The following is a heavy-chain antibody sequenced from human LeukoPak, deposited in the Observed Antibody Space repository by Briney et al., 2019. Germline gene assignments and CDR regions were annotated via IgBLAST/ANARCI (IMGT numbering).Heavy chain of an antibody. CDR1: GGSISSYY. CDR2: IYYSGST. J-gene: IGHJ4*02. CDR3: ARVGVGSQSVY. V-gene: IGHV4-59*12. Sequence: SETLSLTCTVSGGSISSYYWSWIRQPPGKGLEWIGYIYYSGSTNYNPSLKSRVTISVDTSKNQFSLKLSSVTAADTAVYYCARVGVGSQSVYWGQGTLVTVSS. D-gene: IGHD3-3*01.